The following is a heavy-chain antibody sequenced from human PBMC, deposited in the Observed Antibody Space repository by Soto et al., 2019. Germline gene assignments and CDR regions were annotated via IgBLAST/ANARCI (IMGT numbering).Heavy chain of an antibody. CDR2: IYPSGTA. CDR1: DASFSPSS. V-gene: IGHV4-4*07. Sequence: QVQLQESGPGLCKPWKTLSLPCTASDASFSPSSWPWFRKPPGKGLEWIGPIYPSGTADYNPSLKSRVAMSVDTSKNQFSLNLTSVTAADTATYYCARGKYCSGGSCERFDPWGQGALVTVSS. CDR3: ARGKYCSGGSCERFDP. J-gene: IGHJ5*02. D-gene: IGHD2-15*01.